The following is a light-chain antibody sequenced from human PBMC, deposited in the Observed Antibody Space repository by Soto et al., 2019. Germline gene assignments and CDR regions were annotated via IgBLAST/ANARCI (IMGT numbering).Light chain of an antibody. CDR2: GAC. V-gene: IGKV3-20*01. J-gene: IGKJ4*01. CDR3: QQYGSSPNT. CDR1: QSVSSSY. Sequence: EIVLTQSPGTLSLSPGERATLSCRASQSVSSSYLAWYQQKPGQAPRLLIYGACSRATGIPDRFSGSGSGTDFTLTISRLEPEDFAVYYFQQYGSSPNTFGGGTKVEIK.